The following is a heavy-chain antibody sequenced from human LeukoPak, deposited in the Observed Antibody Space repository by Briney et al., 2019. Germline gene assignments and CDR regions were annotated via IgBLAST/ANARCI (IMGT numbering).Heavy chain of an antibody. J-gene: IGHJ4*02. CDR3: ARDQGFYPN. Sequence: SQTLSLTCTVSGGSISSGSYYWSWIRQPAGKGLEWIGRIYTSGSTNYNPSLKSRVTISVDTSKNQFSLKLSSVTAADTAVYYCARDQGFYPNWDQGTLVTVSS. V-gene: IGHV4-61*02. CDR2: IYTSGST. CDR1: GGSISSGSYY.